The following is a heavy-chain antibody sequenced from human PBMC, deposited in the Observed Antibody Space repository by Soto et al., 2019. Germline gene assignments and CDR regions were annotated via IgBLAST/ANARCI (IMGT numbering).Heavy chain of an antibody. CDR2: SNTNSGGT. CDR3: ARGWSMVRGVLDY. Sequence: QVQLVQSGAEVKKPGASVKVSCKASGYTFTGYYMHWVRQAPGQGLEWMGWSNTNSGGTNYAQKCQGRVTMTRDTSISTAYMELSSLRSDDTAVYYCARGWSMVRGVLDYWGQGTLVTVSS. CDR1: GYTFTGYY. V-gene: IGHV1-2*02. D-gene: IGHD3-10*01. J-gene: IGHJ4*02.